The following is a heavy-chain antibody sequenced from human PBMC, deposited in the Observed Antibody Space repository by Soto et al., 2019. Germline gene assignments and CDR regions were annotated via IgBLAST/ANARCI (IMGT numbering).Heavy chain of an antibody. J-gene: IGHJ4*02. V-gene: IGHV1-18*04. CDR3: ARDSSFMFDSVCYFDY. CDR1: HYTFDNYG. D-gene: IGHD3-16*01. CDR2: ISPYNGKT. Sequence: ASVKVSCKASHYTFDNYGITWVRQAPGQGLEWMGWISPYNGKTKSARKFQGRVTLTTDTSTSTAYMEIRSPRFDDTAVYFCARDSSFMFDSVCYFDYWGQGTRVTVSS.